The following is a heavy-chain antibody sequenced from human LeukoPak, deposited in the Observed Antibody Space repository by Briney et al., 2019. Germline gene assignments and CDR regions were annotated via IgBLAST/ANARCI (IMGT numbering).Heavy chain of an antibody. CDR2: LYSGGDG. CDR1: GFSLTTSGGG. J-gene: IGHJ3*02. Sequence: CGPTLSKPTQTLTLTSTFSGFSLTTSGGGVGWIRQPPGKALVSLALLYSGGDGRYRPPLKSRPTITNDTTEKEAILTLNNSDPVDTATHYCVHFNRNDDRMGGFDIWGQGTMVTVSS. D-gene: IGHD1-20*01. V-gene: IGHV2-5*02. CDR3: VHFNRNDDRMGGFDI.